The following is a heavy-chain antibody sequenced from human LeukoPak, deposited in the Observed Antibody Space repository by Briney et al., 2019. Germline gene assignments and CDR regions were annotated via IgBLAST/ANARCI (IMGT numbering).Heavy chain of an antibody. D-gene: IGHD6-19*01. CDR3: ARGSGVAVGMDV. CDR2: FFTGGST. J-gene: IGHJ6*02. Sequence: EASETLSLTCTLSGGSIGSSYWSWNRQPAGKGLEWIGRFFTGGSTYYNPSLESRVTMSVDTSKNQFSLNLSSVTAADTAVYFCARGSGVAVGMDVWGQGTTVIVSS. V-gene: IGHV4-4*07. CDR1: GGSIGSSY.